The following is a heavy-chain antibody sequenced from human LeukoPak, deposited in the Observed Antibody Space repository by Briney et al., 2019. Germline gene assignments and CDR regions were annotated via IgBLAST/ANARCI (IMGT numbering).Heavy chain of an antibody. V-gene: IGHV3-23*01. D-gene: IGHD3-10*01. Sequence: PGGSLRLSCAASGFTFSSYAMSWVRQAPGKGLDWVSAISGSGGSTYYADSVKGRFTISRDNSKNTLYLQMNSLRAEDTAVYYCAKGTPLLWFGELLNYFDYWGQGTLVTVSS. J-gene: IGHJ4*02. CDR2: ISGSGGST. CDR1: GFTFSSYA. CDR3: AKGTPLLWFGELLNYFDY.